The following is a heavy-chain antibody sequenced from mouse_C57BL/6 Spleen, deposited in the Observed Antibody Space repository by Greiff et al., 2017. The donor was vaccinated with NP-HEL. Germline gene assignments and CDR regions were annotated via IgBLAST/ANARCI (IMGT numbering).Heavy chain of an antibody. CDR1: GFTFSSYA. Sequence: DVHLVESGGGLVKPGGSLKLSCAASGFTFSSYAMSWVRQTQEKRLEWVATISDGGSYTYYPDNVKGRFTISRDNAKNNLYLQMSHLKSEDTAMYYCARANWEGDWYFDVWGTGTTVTVSS. J-gene: IGHJ1*03. CDR3: ARANWEGDWYFDV. V-gene: IGHV5-4*01. CDR2: ISDGGSYT. D-gene: IGHD4-1*01.